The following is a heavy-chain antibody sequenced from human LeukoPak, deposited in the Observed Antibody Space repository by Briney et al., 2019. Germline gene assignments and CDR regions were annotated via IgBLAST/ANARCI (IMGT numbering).Heavy chain of an antibody. Sequence: ASVKVSCKASGYTFSNYGISWVRQAPGQGLEWMGWISPNSGGTNYAQKFQGRVTMTRDSSISTAYMELSRLRSDDTAVYYCASIGYCTNGVCSYFDYWGQGTLVTVSS. CDR2: ISPNSGGT. D-gene: IGHD2-8*01. V-gene: IGHV1-2*02. CDR1: GYTFSNYG. CDR3: ASIGYCTNGVCSYFDY. J-gene: IGHJ4*02.